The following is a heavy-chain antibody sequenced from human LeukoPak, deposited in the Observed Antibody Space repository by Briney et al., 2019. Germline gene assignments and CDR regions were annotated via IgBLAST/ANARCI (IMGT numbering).Heavy chain of an antibody. J-gene: IGHJ4*02. CDR1: GFTFSSYA. CDR2: ISGSGGST. Sequence: GGSLRLSCAASGFTFSSYAMSWVRQAPGKGLEWVSAISGSGGSTYYADSVKGRFTISRDNSKNTLYLQMNSLRAEDTAVYYCAKALLGTTVVTPLGYWGQGTLVTVSS. CDR3: AKALLGTTVVTPLGY. D-gene: IGHD4-23*01. V-gene: IGHV3-23*01.